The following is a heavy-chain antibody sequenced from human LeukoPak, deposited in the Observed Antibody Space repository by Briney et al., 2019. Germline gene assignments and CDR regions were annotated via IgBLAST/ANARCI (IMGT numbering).Heavy chain of an antibody. CDR3: VREYHYDSSGYSAFDI. CDR2: ISGSGGST. CDR1: GFTFSSYA. Sequence: GGSLRLSCAASGFTFSSYAMSWVRQAPGKGLEWVSAISGSGGSTYYADSVKGRFTISRDNSKNTLYLQMNSLRAEDTAVYYCVREYHYDSSGYSAFDIWGQGTMVTVSS. V-gene: IGHV3-23*01. D-gene: IGHD3-22*01. J-gene: IGHJ3*02.